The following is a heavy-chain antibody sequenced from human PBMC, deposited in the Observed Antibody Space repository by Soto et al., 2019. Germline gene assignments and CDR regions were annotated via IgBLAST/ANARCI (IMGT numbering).Heavy chain of an antibody. CDR2: IYYSGST. D-gene: IGHD3-22*01. CDR1: GGSISSSRYY. CDR3: AGQTADSSGYYSADV. V-gene: IGHV4-39*01. Sequence: SDTLSLTCPVSGGSISSSRYYLGWIRPPPGKGLEWIGSIYYSGSTYYNPSLKSRVTISVDTSKNQFSLKLSSVTAADTAVYYCAGQTADSSGYYSADVWGQGTTVTVSS. J-gene: IGHJ6*02.